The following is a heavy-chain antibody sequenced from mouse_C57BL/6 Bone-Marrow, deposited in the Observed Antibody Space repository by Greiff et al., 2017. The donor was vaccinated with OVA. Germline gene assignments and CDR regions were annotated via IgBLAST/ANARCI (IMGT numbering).Heavy chain of an antibody. Sequence: EVHLVESGPGLVKPSQSLSLTCSVTGYSITSGYYWNWLRQFPGKKLEWMGYISYDGSNNYNPSLKNRISITRDTSKNQFFLKLNSVTTEDTATYYCARGGGYLFAYWGQGTLVTVSA. V-gene: IGHV3-6*01. CDR1: GYSITSGYY. CDR2: ISYDGSN. J-gene: IGHJ3*01. D-gene: IGHD2-2*01. CDR3: ARGGGYLFAY.